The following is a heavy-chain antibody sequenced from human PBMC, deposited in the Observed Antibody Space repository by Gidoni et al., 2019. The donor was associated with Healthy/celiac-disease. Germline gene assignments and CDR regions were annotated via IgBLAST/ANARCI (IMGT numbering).Heavy chain of an antibody. V-gene: IGHV1-69*01. D-gene: IGHD3-22*01. Sequence: QVQLVQSGAEVKKPGSSVKVSCKASGGTFSSNAISWVRQAPGQGLEWMGGIIPIFGTANYAQKFQGRVTITADESTSTAYMELSSLRSEDTAVYYCARGALDYYDSSAYYHYWGQGTLVTVSS. CDR3: ARGALDYYDSSAYYHY. J-gene: IGHJ4*02. CDR1: GGTFSSNA. CDR2: IIPIFGTA.